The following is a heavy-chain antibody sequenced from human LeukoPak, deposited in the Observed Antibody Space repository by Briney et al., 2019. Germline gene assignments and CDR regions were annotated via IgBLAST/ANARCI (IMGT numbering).Heavy chain of an antibody. CDR1: GFTFSSYA. CDR3: ARDAYSSSRLDY. V-gene: IGHV3-30*04. J-gene: IGHJ4*02. CDR2: ISYDRSNK. Sequence: GGSLRLSCAASGFTFSSYAMHWVRQAPGKGLEWVAVISYDRSNKYYADSVKGRFTISRDNSKNTLYLQMNSLRAEDTAVYYCARDAYSSSRLDYWGQGTLVTVSS. D-gene: IGHD6-13*01.